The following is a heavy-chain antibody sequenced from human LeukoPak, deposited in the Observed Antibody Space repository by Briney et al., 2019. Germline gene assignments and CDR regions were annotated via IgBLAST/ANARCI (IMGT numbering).Heavy chain of an antibody. CDR3: ARAREYYYYYMDV. Sequence: SETLSLTCTVSGGSISSSSYYWGWIRQPAGKGLEWIGRIYTSGSTNYNPSLKSRVTISVDTSKNQFSLKLSSVTAADTAVYYCARAREYYYYYMDVWGKGTTVTVSS. V-gene: IGHV4-61*02. J-gene: IGHJ6*03. CDR1: GGSISSSSYY. CDR2: IYTSGST.